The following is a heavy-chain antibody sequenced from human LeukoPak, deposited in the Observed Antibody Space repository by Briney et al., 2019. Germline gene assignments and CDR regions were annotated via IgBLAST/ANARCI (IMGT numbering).Heavy chain of an antibody. J-gene: IGHJ5*02. CDR2: INHNTST. CDR1: GGSFSGYY. V-gene: IGHV4-34*09. CDR3: ARDRWFDP. Sequence: PSETLSLTCAVYGGSFSGYYWSWIRQPPGKGLEWIGGINHNTSTNYNPSLKSRVTISLDTSKNQFSLKLTSVTAADTAVYYCARDRWFDPWGQGTLVTVSS.